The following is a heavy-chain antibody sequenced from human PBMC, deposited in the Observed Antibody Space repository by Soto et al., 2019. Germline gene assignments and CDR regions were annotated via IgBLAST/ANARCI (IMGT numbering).Heavy chain of an antibody. V-gene: IGHV3-23*01. CDR2: ISGSGGST. D-gene: IGHD3-22*01. J-gene: IGHJ4*02. CDR3: AKGSMAGYYDSSDFDY. Sequence: PGGSLRLSCAASGFTFSSYAMSWVRQAPGKGLEWVSAISGSGGSTYYADSVKGRFTISRDNSKNTLYLQMNSLRAEDTAVYYCAKGSMAGYYDSSDFDYWGQGTLVTLSS. CDR1: GFTFSSYA.